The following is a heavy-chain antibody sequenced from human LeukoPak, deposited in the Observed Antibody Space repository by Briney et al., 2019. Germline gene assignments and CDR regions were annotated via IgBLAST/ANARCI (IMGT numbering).Heavy chain of an antibody. Sequence: KLGASLKISCKDSGYSFTSYWIGWVRQMPGKGLEWMGIIYPGDSDTRYSPSFQGQVTISADKSINTAYLQWSSLKASDTAIYYCARRGEAMDPFDYWGQGTLVTVSS. CDR3: ARRGEAMDPFDY. CDR2: IYPGDSDT. D-gene: IGHD5-18*01. J-gene: IGHJ4*02. V-gene: IGHV5-51*01. CDR1: GYSFTSYW.